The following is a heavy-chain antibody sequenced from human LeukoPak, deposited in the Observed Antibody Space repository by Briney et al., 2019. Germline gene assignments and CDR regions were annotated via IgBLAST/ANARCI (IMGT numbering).Heavy chain of an antibody. D-gene: IGHD3-22*01. Sequence: PGGSLRLSCAASGFTFSSDSMNWVRQAPGNGLEWVSSISSSSSYIYYADSVKGRFTISRDNAKNSLYLQMNSLRAEDTAVYYCARDYYDSSARGSWFDPWGQGTLVTVSS. CDR3: ARDYYDSSARGSWFDP. CDR1: GFTFSSDS. CDR2: ISSSSSYI. J-gene: IGHJ5*02. V-gene: IGHV3-21*01.